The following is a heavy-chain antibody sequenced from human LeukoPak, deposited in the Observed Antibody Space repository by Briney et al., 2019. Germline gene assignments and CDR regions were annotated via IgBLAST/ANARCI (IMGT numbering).Heavy chain of an antibody. D-gene: IGHD1-14*01. CDR2: IIPIFGTA. CDR3: ARVHHKYNWFDP. V-gene: IGHV1-69*05. J-gene: IGHJ5*02. CDR1: GYTFTSYY. Sequence: SVKVSCKASGYTFTSYYMHWVRQAPGQGLEWMGRIIPIFGTANYAQKFQGRVTITTDESTSTAYMELSSLRSEDTAVYYCARVHHKYNWFDPWGQGTLVTVSS.